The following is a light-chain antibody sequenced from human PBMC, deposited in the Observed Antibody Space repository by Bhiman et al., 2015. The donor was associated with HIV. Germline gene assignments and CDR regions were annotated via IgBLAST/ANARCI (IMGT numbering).Light chain of an antibody. V-gene: IGLV1-44*01. J-gene: IGLJ3*02. CDR1: SSNIGSNA. Sequence: QSVLTQPPSASGTPGQRVTISCSGSSSNIGSNAVNWYQQLPGTAPKLLIYTNNQRPSGVPDRISGSKSGTSASLAISGLQSEDEADYYCTSYGGTYNWVFGGGTKLTV. CDR3: TSYGGTYNWV. CDR2: TNN.